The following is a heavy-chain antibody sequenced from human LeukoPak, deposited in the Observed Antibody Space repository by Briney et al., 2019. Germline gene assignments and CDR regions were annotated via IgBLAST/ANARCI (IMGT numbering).Heavy chain of an antibody. CDR1: GFAFDDYA. Sequence: GGSLRLSCAASGFAFDDYAMHWVRQAPGKGLEWVSGISWNSGSIGYADSVKGRFTISRDNAKNSLYLQMNSLRAEDTALYYCAKDSSGYFDYWGQGTLVTVSS. CDR3: AKDSSGYFDY. J-gene: IGHJ4*02. CDR2: ISWNSGSI. D-gene: IGHD3-22*01. V-gene: IGHV3-9*01.